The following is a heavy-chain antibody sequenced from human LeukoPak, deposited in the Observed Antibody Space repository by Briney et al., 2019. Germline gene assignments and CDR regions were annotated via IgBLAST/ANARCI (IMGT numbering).Heavy chain of an antibody. J-gene: IGHJ4*02. CDR3: AKDGGGWYTSGWYYFDS. CDR2: ISGSGTNT. V-gene: IGHV3-23*01. Sequence: GSLRLSCAASGFTFSNYNMNWVRQAPGKGLEWVSSISGSGTNTYYAASVKGRFTISKDKSKNTLYLQMNSLRAEDTAIYYCAKDGGGWYTSGWYYFDSWGQGTLVTVSS. CDR1: GFTFSNYN. D-gene: IGHD6-19*01.